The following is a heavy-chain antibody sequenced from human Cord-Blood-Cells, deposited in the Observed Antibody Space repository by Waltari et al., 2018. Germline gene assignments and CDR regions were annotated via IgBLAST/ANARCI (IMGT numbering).Heavy chain of an antibody. CDR2: IYYSGST. J-gene: IGHJ3*02. CDR3: ARGGPLIVVVPAARGEAFDI. Sequence: QVQLKESRPGLVKPSATLSLTRTVPGGSISSHHGRWNRQPPGKGLEWIGYIYYSGSTNYNPSLKSRVTISVDTSKNQFSLKLSSVTAADTAVYYCARGGPLIVVVPAARGEAFDIWGQGTMVTVSS. CDR1: GGSISSHH. D-gene: IGHD2-2*01. V-gene: IGHV4-59*11.